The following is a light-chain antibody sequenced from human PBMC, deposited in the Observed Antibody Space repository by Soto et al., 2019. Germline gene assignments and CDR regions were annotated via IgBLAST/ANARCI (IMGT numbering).Light chain of an antibody. CDR2: EDN. Sequence: NFMLTQPHSVSESPGKTVTISCTRSSGSIASNYVQWYQQRPGSAPTTVIYEDNQRPSGVPDRFSGSIDSSSNSASLTISGLKTEDEADYYCQSYDSSNQDVVFGGGTKVTV. CDR3: QSYDSSNQDVV. CDR1: SGSIASNY. V-gene: IGLV6-57*03. J-gene: IGLJ2*01.